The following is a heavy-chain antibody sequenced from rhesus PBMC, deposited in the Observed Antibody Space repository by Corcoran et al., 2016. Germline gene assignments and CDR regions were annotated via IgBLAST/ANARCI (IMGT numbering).Heavy chain of an antibody. CDR2: IYGSSGST. D-gene: IGHD1-1-1*01. CDR1: SISSGYD. CDR3: AREAYRWNRVSYFDY. Sequence: SISSGYDWSWIRQPPEKGLEWIGYIYGSSGSTNYNPSLKNRVTISKDTSKNQFSLKLSSVTAADPAVYYCAREAYRWNRVSYFDYWGQGVLVTVSS. V-gene: IGHV4-76*01. J-gene: IGHJ4*01.